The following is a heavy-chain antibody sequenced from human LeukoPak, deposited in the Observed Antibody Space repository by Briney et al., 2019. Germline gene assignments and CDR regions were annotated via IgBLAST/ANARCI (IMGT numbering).Heavy chain of an antibody. V-gene: IGHV3-30*18. J-gene: IGHJ6*04. CDR2: ISYDGSKK. CDR1: GFTFSSYG. Sequence: PGGSLRLSCAASGFTFSSYGMHWVRQAPGKGLEWVAVISYDGSKKYYADSVKGRFTISRDNSKNTLYLQMNSLRAEDTAVYYCAKDTTCSSTSCLAYYYYGMDVWGKGTTVTVSS. CDR3: AKDTTCSSTSCLAYYYYGMDV. D-gene: IGHD2-2*01.